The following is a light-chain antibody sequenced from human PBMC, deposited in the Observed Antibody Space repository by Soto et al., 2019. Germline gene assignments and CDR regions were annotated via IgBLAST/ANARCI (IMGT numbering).Light chain of an antibody. CDR3: QQYHNLRT. CDR2: RAS. CDR1: HYVYSN. V-gene: IGKV3-15*01. Sequence: EIVMTQSPATLSVSPGERATLSCTASHYVYSNVAWFQQRPGQAPRLLIYRASTRATGTPARFSGSGSGTEFTLKIKSLQSEDFALYYRQQYHNLRTFGHGTKVDIX. J-gene: IGKJ1*01.